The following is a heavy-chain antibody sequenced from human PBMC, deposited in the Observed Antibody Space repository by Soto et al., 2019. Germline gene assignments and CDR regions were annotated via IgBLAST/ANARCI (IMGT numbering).Heavy chain of an antibody. D-gene: IGHD3-9*01. J-gene: IGHJ4*02. V-gene: IGHV4-59*01. CDR2: IYYSGST. CDR1: GGSISSYY. Sequence: SQTLSLTCTVSGGSISSYYWSWIRQPPGQGLERIGYIYYSGSTNYNPPPNSRVSISVDTSKNQFSLKLSPVPAAATALSFCAAYFDWPQARVAYCGQGTLVTRSS. CDR3: AAYFDWPQARVAY.